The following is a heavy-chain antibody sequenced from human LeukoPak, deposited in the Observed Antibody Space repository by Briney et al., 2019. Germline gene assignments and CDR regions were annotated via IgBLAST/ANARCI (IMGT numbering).Heavy chain of an antibody. D-gene: IGHD3-10*01. J-gene: IGHJ4*02. CDR2: INHSEST. CDR3: ARAYVLLWFGEFLADFDY. Sequence: PTETLSLTCAVYGGSFSGYYWSWIRRPPGRGLEWIGEINHSESTNYNPSLKSRVTISVDTSKNQFSLKLSSVTAADTAVYYCARAYVLLWFGEFLADFDYWGQGTLVTVSS. V-gene: IGHV4-34*01. CDR1: GGSFSGYY.